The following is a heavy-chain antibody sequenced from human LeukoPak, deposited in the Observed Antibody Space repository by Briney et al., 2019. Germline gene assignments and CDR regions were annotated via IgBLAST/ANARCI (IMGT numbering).Heavy chain of an antibody. CDR1: GYTFTGYY. D-gene: IGHD3-10*01. CDR2: INPNSGGT. Sequence: ASVKVSCKASGYTFTGYYVHWVRQAPGQGLEWMGWINPNSGGTNSAQKFQGRVTMTRDTSISTAYMELSRLRSDDTAVYYCARQGSGDNNWFDPWGQGTLVTVSS. J-gene: IGHJ5*02. CDR3: ARQGSGDNNWFDP. V-gene: IGHV1-2*02.